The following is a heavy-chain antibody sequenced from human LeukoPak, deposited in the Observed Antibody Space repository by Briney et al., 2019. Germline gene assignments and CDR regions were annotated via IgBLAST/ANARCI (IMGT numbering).Heavy chain of an antibody. CDR1: GGSISSYY. CDR3: AKPGSSDIVVVPAAIPYYYYYYYMDV. CDR2: IYYSGST. Sequence: PSETLSLTCTVSGGSISSYYWSWIRQPPGKGLEWIGYIYYSGSTNYNPSLKSRVTISVDTSKNQFSLKLSSVTAADTAVYYCAKPGSSDIVVVPAAIPYYYYYYYMDVWGKGTTVTVSS. J-gene: IGHJ6*03. D-gene: IGHD2-2*01. V-gene: IGHV4-59*01.